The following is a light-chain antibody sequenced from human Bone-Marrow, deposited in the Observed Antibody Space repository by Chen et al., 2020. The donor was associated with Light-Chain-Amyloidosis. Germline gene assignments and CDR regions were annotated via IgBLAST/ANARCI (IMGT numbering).Light chain of an antibody. CDR3: QSADSSGTYEVI. J-gene: IGLJ2*01. V-gene: IGLV3-25*03. Sequence: SVGLTQPPPVSGSPGQTPWITCPGDDLPRKYAYWNQQKPGQAPVLVIHRDSERPSGISERFSGSSSGTTATLTISGVQAEDEADYHCQSADSSGTYEVIFGGGTKLTVL. CDR1: DLPRKY. CDR2: RDS.